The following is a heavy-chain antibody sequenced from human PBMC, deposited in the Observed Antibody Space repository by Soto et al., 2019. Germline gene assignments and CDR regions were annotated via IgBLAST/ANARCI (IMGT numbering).Heavy chain of an antibody. V-gene: IGHV3-7*01. CDR1: GFTFSSYY. CDR3: ARLIGGVTTYDY. CDR2: TNQDETGR. D-gene: IGHD3-16*01. Sequence: PGGSLRLSCAASGFTFSSYYMSWVRQAPGKGLEWVATTNQDETGRYYVDSVKGRFTISRDNAQSLLSLQLNSLRGDDTAVYFCARLIGGVTTYDYWGLGTLVTVSS. J-gene: IGHJ4*02.